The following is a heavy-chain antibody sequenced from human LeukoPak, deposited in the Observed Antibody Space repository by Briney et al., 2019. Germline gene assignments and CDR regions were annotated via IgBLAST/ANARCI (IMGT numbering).Heavy chain of an antibody. J-gene: IGHJ4*02. D-gene: IGHD6-13*01. V-gene: IGHV3-21*01. CDR3: AREGIAAAGVPLPNDY. Sequence: GGSLRLSCAASGFIFSSYTMNWVRQAPGKGLEWVSSISSSSTYIYYADSVKGRFTISRDNAKNSLYLQMNSLRAEDTAVYYCAREGIAAAGVPLPNDYWGQGTLVTVSS. CDR1: GFIFSSYT. CDR2: ISSSSTYI.